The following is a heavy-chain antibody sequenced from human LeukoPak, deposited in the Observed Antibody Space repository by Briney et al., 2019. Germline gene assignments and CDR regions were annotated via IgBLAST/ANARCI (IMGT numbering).Heavy chain of an antibody. CDR1: GFTFSSYW. CDR3: AGSYGGYYDSSGYYRPNNWFDP. V-gene: IGHV3-7*03. D-gene: IGHD3-22*01. J-gene: IGHJ5*02. Sequence: GGSLRLSCAASGFTFSSYWMSWVRQAPGKGLEWVANIKQDGSEKYYVDSVKGRFTISRDNAKNSLYLQMNSLRAEDTAVYYCAGSYGGYYDSSGYYRPNNWFDPWGQGTLVTVSS. CDR2: IKQDGSEK.